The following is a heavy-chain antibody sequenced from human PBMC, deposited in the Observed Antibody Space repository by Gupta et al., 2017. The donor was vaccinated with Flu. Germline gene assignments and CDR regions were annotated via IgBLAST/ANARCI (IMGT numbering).Heavy chain of an antibody. D-gene: IGHD6-13*01. J-gene: IGHJ4*02. CDR2: ISASGVT. Sequence: SYAMSWVRQAPGKGLEWVSSISASGVTYYADSVKGRFTFSRDNSKDTVYLQMNSLRAEDTAVYYCARGGYASSWYFDSWGQGTLVTVSS. CDR1: SYA. CDR3: ARGGYASSWYFDS. V-gene: IGHV3-23*01.